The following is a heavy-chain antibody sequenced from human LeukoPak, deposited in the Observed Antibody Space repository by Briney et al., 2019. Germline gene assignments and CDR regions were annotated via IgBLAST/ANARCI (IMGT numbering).Heavy chain of an antibody. CDR1: GFTFSNAW. V-gene: IGHV3-7*02. J-gene: IGHJ6*02. Sequence: GGSLRLSCAASGFTFSNAWMSWVRQAPGKGLEWVANIKQDGSEKYYVDSVKGRFTISRDNAKNSLYLQMNSLRAEDTAVYYCAKLNARYYYGMDVWGQGTTVTVS. CDR3: AKLNARYYYGMDV. D-gene: IGHD2-2*01. CDR2: IKQDGSEK.